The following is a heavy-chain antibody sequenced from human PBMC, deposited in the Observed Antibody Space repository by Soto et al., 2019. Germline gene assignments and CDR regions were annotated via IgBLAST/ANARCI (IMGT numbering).Heavy chain of an antibody. J-gene: IGHJ4*02. Sequence: GASVKVSCKASGYTFTSYYMHCVRQAPGQGLEWMGIINPSGGSTSYAQKFQGRVTMTRDTSTSTVYMELSSLRSEDTAVYYCARDRGYYDSSGYYEYYFDYWGQGTLVTVSS. CDR3: ARDRGYYDSSGYYEYYFDY. D-gene: IGHD3-22*01. CDR1: GYTFTSYY. V-gene: IGHV1-46*01. CDR2: INPSGGST.